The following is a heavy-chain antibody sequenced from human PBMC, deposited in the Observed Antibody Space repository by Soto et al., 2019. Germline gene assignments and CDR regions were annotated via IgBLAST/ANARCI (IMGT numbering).Heavy chain of an antibody. CDR3: ARWGLGVITSGYFDY. V-gene: IGHV4-30-2*02. J-gene: IGHJ4*02. CDR1: GGSISSGGYS. D-gene: IGHD3-22*01. CDR2: IYHSGST. Sequence: PSETLSLTCAVSGGSISSGGYSWSWIRQPPGKGLEWIGYIYHSGSTYYNPSLKSRVTISVDRSKNQFSLKLSSVTAADTAVYYCARWGLGVITSGYFDYWGQGTLVTVSS.